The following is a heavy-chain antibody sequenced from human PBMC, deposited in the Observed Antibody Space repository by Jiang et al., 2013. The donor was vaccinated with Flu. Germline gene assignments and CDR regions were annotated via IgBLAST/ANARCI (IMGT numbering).Heavy chain of an antibody. Sequence: QSGAEVKKPGASVKVSCKASGYTFSGFYIHWVRQAPGQGLEWMGIINPGDGGTKYAQDILGRATLTSDTSTSTVYMDLNSLRTEDTAVYYCAAYGSGRRGGFDHWGQGTLVTVSS. CDR3: AAYGSGRRGGFDH. CDR1: GYTFSGFY. D-gene: IGHD3-10*01. J-gene: IGHJ4*02. V-gene: IGHV1-46*01. CDR2: INPGDGGT.